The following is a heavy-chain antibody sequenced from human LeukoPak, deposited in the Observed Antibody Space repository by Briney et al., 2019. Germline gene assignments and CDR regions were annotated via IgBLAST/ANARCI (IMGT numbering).Heavy chain of an antibody. CDR2: ISYTGNT. Sequence: PSETLSLTCTVAGGSISLYFWSWIRQPPGKGLEWIGYISYTGNTNYNPSLKSRVTISVDTSKNQFSLQLTSVTAADTAVYYCARDDYRGVTNFDPWGQGTLVTVSS. D-gene: IGHD3-10*01. V-gene: IGHV4-59*01. CDR3: ARDDYRGVTNFDP. J-gene: IGHJ5*02. CDR1: GGSISLYF.